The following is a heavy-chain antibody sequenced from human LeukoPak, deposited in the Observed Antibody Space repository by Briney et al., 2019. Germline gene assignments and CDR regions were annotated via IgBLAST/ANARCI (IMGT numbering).Heavy chain of an antibody. CDR2: IYYSGST. V-gene: IGHV4-31*03. D-gene: IGHD3-9*01. J-gene: IGHJ4*02. Sequence: SQTLSLTCTVSGGSISSGGYYWRWIRQHPGKGLEWIGYIYYSGSTYYNPSLKSRVTISVDTSKNQFSLKLSSVTAADTAVYYCARVTHYDILTGYSPYLDYWGQGTLVTVSS. CDR3: ARVTHYDILTGYSPYLDY. CDR1: GGSISSGGYY.